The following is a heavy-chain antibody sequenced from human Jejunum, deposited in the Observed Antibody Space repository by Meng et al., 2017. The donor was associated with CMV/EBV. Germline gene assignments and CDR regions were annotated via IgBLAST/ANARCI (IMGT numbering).Heavy chain of an antibody. J-gene: IGHJ4*02. CDR2: IHYTGGT. Sequence: QLHLQESGPGLVKPAQPLSLTCSFSGVSIGSGDYCWGWIRQPPGKGLEWIGYIHYTGGTYYNPSLKSRVDISLGTSRNHFSLTLSSVTAEDTAVYFCARGSIFVSFDSWGQGTLVTVSS. CDR3: ARGSIFVSFDS. V-gene: IGHV4-30-4*08. CDR1: GVSIGSGDYC. D-gene: IGHD3-3*01.